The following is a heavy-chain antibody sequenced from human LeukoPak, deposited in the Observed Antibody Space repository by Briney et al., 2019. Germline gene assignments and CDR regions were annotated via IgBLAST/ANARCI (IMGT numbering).Heavy chain of an antibody. CDR1: GFTFSSYS. CDR3: ARDNSGSYYFDAFDI. V-gene: IGHV3-21*01. J-gene: IGHJ3*02. CDR2: ISSRSSYI. D-gene: IGHD1-26*01. Sequence: GGSLRLSCAASGFTFSSYSMNWVRQAPGKGLEWVSSISSRSSYIYYADSVKGRFTISRDNAKNSLYLQMNSLRAEDRAVYYCARDNSGSYYFDAFDIWGQGTMVTVSS.